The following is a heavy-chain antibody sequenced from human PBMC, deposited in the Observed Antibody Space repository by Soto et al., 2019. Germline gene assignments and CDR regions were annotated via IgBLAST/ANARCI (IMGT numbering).Heavy chain of an antibody. Sequence: EVQLVESGGGLVQPGGSLRLSCAASGFTFSNYAMDWIRQAPGKVLESVSGISSNGVGTYYANSVKDRFTISRDNSKNTLYLQMGSLRAEDMAVYYCARREQSDYYYMDVWGKGTSVTVSS. CDR2: ISSNGVGT. V-gene: IGHV3-64*01. D-gene: IGHD6-19*01. CDR1: GFTFSNYA. J-gene: IGHJ6*03. CDR3: ARREQSDYYYMDV.